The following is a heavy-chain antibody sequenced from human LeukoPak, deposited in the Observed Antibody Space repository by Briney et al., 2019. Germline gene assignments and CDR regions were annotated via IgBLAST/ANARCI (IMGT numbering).Heavy chain of an antibody. D-gene: IGHD3-3*01. CDR2: ISYDGTKQ. Sequence: GRSLRLSCAASGFTFSNYAMHWVRQAPGKGLEWVAIISYDGTKQFYADSVKGRFTISRGDSRNTLYLQMNSLRPEDTAVYYCTRDANDFSPRYYFDYWGQGTLVTVSS. CDR3: TRDANDFSPRYYFDY. CDR1: GFTFSNYA. V-gene: IGHV3-30*04. J-gene: IGHJ4*02.